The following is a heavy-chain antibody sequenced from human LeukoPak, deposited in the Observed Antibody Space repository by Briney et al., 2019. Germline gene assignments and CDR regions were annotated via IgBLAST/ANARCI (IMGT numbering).Heavy chain of an antibody. CDR1: GFTVSSSY. V-gene: IGHV3-53*04. Sequence: PGGSLRLSCTASGFTVSSSYMTWVRQAPGKGLEWDSLIYGGGGTYYADSVQGRFTISRHNSENTLYLEVNSLRPEDTAVYYCARVGVGTVAGNYFDDWGQGTLVTVSS. J-gene: IGHJ4*02. CDR2: IYGGGGT. D-gene: IGHD6-19*01. CDR3: ARVGVGTVAGNYFDD.